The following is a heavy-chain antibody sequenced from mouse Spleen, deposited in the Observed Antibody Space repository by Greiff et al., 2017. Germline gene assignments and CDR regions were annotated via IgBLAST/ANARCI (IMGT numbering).Heavy chain of an antibody. CDR3: ARSSSNSEYFDV. CDR1: GYSFTGYY. CDR2: INPSTGGT. V-gene: IGHV1-42*01. Sequence: EVQLQQSGPELVKPGASVKISCKASGYSFTGYYMNWVKQSPEKSLEWIGEINPSTGGTTYNQKFKAKATLTVDKSSSTAYMQLKSLTSEDSAVYYCARSSSNSEYFDVWGAGTTVTVSS. J-gene: IGHJ1*01. D-gene: IGHD2-5*01.